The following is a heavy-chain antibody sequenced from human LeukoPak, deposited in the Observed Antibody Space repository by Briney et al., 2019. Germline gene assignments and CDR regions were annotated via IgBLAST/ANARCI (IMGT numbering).Heavy chain of an antibody. CDR1: GFTVSSNY. J-gene: IGHJ4*02. CDR3: AKDAPLMVRGVCYY. D-gene: IGHD3-10*01. Sequence: GGSLRLSCAASGFTVSSNYMIWVRQAPGKGLEWVSVIYSGGRTYYVDSVKGRFTISRDISKNTLYLQMNSLRAEDTAVYYCAKDAPLMVRGVCYYWGQGTLVTVSS. CDR2: IYSGGRT. V-gene: IGHV3-53*01.